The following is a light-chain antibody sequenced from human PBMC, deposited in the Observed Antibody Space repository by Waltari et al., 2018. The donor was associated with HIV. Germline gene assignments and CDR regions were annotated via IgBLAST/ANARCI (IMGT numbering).Light chain of an antibody. J-gene: IGLJ2*01. CDR1: SSDIGGYNY. V-gene: IGLV2-8*01. CDR3: SSYAPTNNFYVL. CDR2: EVP. Sequence: QSALTQPPSASGSPGQSVTISCTGTSSDIGGYNYVSWYQQHPGKAPKLIFTEVPKRPSGVPDRFSGSKSGNTASLTISGLQAEDEAHYYCSSYAPTNNFYVLFGGGTALTVL.